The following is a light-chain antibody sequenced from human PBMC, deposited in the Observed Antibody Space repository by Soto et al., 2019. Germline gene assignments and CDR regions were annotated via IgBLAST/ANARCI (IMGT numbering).Light chain of an antibody. CDR2: DVG. J-gene: IGLJ2*01. V-gene: IGLV2-14*01. CDR1: SSDVGGYNY. Sequence: QSALTQPASVSGSPGQSITISCTGTSSDVGGYNYVSWYQQHPGKAPKLMIYDVGNRPSGVSNRFSGSKSGNTASLTISGLQAEDEADYYCSSYTISSTYVVFGGGTKVTVL. CDR3: SSYTISSTYVV.